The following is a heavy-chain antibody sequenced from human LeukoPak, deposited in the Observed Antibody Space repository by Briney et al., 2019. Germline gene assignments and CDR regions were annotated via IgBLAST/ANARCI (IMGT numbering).Heavy chain of an antibody. J-gene: IGHJ4*02. CDR1: GGSFSSYF. Sequence: SETLSLTCTVSGGSFSSYFRSWIWQPPGKGLEWIGYIHYSGTTNYNPSLKSRVTISVDTSKNQFSLKVSSVTAADTAVYYCARLLRRDGYSHFDYWGQGTLVTVSS. CDR3: ARLLRRDGYSHFDY. CDR2: IHYSGTT. D-gene: IGHD5-24*01. V-gene: IGHV4-59*08.